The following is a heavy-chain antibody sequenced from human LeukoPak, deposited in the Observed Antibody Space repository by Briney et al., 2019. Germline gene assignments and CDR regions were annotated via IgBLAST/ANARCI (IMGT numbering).Heavy chain of an antibody. V-gene: IGHV4-34*01. CDR3: ARDSGYDYTLDY. CDR2: INHSGST. D-gene: IGHD5-12*01. Sequence: SETLSLTCAVYGGSFSGYYWSWIRQPPGKGLEWIGEINHSGSTNYNPSLKSRVTISVDTSKNQFSLKLSSVTAADTAVYYCARDSGYDYTLDYWRQGTLVTVSS. J-gene: IGHJ4*02. CDR1: GGSFSGYY.